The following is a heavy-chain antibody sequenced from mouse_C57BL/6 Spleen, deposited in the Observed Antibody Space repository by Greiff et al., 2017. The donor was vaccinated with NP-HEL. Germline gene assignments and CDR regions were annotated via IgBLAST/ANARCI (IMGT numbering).Heavy chain of an antibody. CDR2: IYPGSGST. J-gene: IGHJ4*01. CDR3: ARRYYGTNYYAMDY. D-gene: IGHD1-1*01. V-gene: IGHV1-55*01. CDR1: GYTFTSYW. Sequence: QVQLQQPGAELVKPGASVKMSCKASGYTFTSYWITWVKQRPGQGLEWIGDIYPGSGSTNYNEKFKSKATLTVDTSSSTAYMQLSSLTSEDSAVYDCARRYYGTNYYAMDYWGQGTSVTVSS.